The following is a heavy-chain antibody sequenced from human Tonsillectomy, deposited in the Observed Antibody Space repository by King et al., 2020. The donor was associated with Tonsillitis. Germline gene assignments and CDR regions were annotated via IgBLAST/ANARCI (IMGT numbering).Heavy chain of an antibody. J-gene: IGHJ5*02. D-gene: IGHD6-6*01. CDR2: IGFDGRNK. CDR3: SRDHEAFGSSIYNWFDP. V-gene: IGHV3-33*01. CDR1: VFTFSSHG. Sequence: VQLVESGGCGVDPVWSRRLSCPASVFTFSSHGMHWVCQARGKGLEWGAVIGFDGRNKYYADSVKGRFTSSRDNDKDTLYLQMNSLRAEDTAVYHGSRDHEAFGSSIYNWFDPWGQGTLVTVSS.